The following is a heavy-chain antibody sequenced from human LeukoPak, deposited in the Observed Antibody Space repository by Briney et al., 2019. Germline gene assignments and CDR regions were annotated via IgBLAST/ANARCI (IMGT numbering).Heavy chain of an antibody. V-gene: IGHV1-8*01. Sequence: VASVKASCKASGYTFTTYDINWVRQATGQGLEWMGWMNPNSGNTGYAQKFQGRVTMTRSTSISTAYMELSSLRSEDTAVYYCARGLVGAAARLVYWGQGTLVTVSS. CDR1: GYTFTTYD. CDR3: ARGLVGAAARLVY. J-gene: IGHJ4*02. D-gene: IGHD6-6*01. CDR2: MNPNSGNT.